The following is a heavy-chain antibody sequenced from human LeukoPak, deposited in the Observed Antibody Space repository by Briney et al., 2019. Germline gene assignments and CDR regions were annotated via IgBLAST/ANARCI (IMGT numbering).Heavy chain of an antibody. D-gene: IGHD3-9*01. Sequence: PGGSLRLSCAASGCTVSSNYMSWVRQAPGKGLEWVSVIYSGGSTYSADSVKGRFTISRDNSKNTLYLQMNSLRAEDTAVYYCARGPRGILTGYHFDYWGQGTLVTVSS. CDR2: IYSGGST. V-gene: IGHV3-66*01. CDR1: GCTVSSNY. CDR3: ARGPRGILTGYHFDY. J-gene: IGHJ4*02.